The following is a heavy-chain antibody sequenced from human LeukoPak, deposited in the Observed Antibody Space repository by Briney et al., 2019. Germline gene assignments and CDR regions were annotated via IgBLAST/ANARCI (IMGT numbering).Heavy chain of an antibody. CDR1: GFTFSDHY. CDR3: ARGYSSGWDDDAFDI. D-gene: IGHD6-19*01. V-gene: IGHV3-72*01. Sequence: PGGSLRLSCAASGFTFSDHYMDWVRQAPGKGLEWVGRTRNKANSYTTEYAASVKGRFTISRDDSKNSLYLQMNSLKTEDTAVYYCARGYSSGWDDDAFDIWGQGTMVTVSS. J-gene: IGHJ3*02. CDR2: TRNKANSYTT.